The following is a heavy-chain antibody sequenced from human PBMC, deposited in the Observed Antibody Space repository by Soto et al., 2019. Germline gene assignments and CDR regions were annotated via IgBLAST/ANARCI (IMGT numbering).Heavy chain of an antibody. V-gene: IGHV4-59*01. CDR3: ARVRMRGYCSGGSCYNFDY. CDR2: IYYSGST. D-gene: IGHD2-15*01. CDR1: GGSISSYY. Sequence: SETLSLTCTVSGGSISSYYWSWIRQPPGKGLEWIGYIYYSGSTNYNPSLKSRVTISVDTSKNQFSLKLSSVTAADTAVYYCARVRMRGYCSGGSCYNFDYWGQGTLVTVSS. J-gene: IGHJ4*02.